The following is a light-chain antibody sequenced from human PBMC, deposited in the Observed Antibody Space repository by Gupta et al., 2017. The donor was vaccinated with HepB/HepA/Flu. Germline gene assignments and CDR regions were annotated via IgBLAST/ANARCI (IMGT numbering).Light chain of an antibody. CDR2: GAS. CDR3: QQYKNWPPIT. V-gene: IGKV3-15*01. Sequence: ATLSCRASQSVSSNLAWYQQKPGQAPRLLIYGASTRDTGIPARFSGSGSGTEFTLTISSRQSEDFAVYYCQQYKNWPPITFGQGTRLEIK. J-gene: IGKJ5*01. CDR1: QSVSSN.